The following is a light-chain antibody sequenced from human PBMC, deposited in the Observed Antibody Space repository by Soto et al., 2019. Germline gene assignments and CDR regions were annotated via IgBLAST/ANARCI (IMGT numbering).Light chain of an antibody. V-gene: IGLV2-14*01. Sequence: QSALTQPASVSGSPGQSLTISCTGTSSDVGGYNYVSWYQQHPGKAPKLIIYEVSHRPSGVSNRFSGSNSGNTASLTISGLQAEDEADYCCNSYGNTPTRYVFGNGTKVTVL. J-gene: IGLJ1*01. CDR3: NSYGNTPTRYV. CDR2: EVS. CDR1: SSDVGGYNY.